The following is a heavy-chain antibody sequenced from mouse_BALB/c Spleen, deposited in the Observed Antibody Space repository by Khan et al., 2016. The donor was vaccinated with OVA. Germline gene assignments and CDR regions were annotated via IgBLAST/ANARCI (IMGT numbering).Heavy chain of an antibody. V-gene: IGHV5-4*02. Sequence: EVELVESGGGLVKPGGSLKLSCAASGFTFSDYYMYWVRQTPEKRLEWVATISDGGSYTYYTDSVKGRFTISRDDAKNNLYLQMISLKSEDTAIYYCLRGYYGDPFAYWGQGTLVTVSA. J-gene: IGHJ3*01. D-gene: IGHD2-13*01. CDR2: ISDGGSYT. CDR1: GFTFSDYY. CDR3: LRGYYGDPFAY.